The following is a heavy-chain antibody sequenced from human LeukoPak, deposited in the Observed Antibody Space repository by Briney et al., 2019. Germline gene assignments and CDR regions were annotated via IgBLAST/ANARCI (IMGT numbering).Heavy chain of an antibody. CDR3: TTDIPSYYGSETPTPYDAFDI. Sequence: KAGGSLRLSCAASGFTFSNAWMSWVRQAPGKGLEWVSRIKSKTDARTTAYAAPVKGRFTSSRDSSKYKLYLQMTSLKTEDNHLYYDTTDIPSYYGSETPTPYDAFDIWGQGTMVTVSS. CDR2: IKSKTDARTT. V-gene: IGHV3-15*01. CDR1: GFTFSNAW. D-gene: IGHD3-10*01. J-gene: IGHJ3*02.